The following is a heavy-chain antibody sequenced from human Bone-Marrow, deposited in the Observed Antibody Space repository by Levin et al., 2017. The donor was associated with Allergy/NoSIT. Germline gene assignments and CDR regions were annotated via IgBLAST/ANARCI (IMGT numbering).Heavy chain of an antibody. CDR1: GFTFSSYG. J-gene: IGHJ6*03. D-gene: IGHD6-19*01. CDR3: ARDKGWYDVYYYMDV. V-gene: IGHV3-33*01. Sequence: GESLKISCAASGFTFSSYGMHWVRQAPGKGLEWVAVIWYDGSNKYYADSVKGRFTISRDNSKNTLYLQMNSLRAEDTAVYYCARDKGWYDVYYYMDVWGKGTTVTVSS. CDR2: IWYDGSNK.